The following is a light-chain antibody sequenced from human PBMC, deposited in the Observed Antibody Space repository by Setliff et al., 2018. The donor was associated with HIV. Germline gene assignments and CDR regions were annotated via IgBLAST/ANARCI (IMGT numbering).Light chain of an antibody. CDR1: SGDVGGYNY. J-gene: IGLJ1*01. CDR3: SSYAGSNIYV. V-gene: IGLV2-8*01. Sequence: QSALTQPPSASGSPGQSVTISCTGISGDVGGYNYVSWYQQHPGNAPKLMIYEVNQRPSGVPDRFSGSKSGDTASLTVSGLQAEDEADYFCSSYAGSNIYVFGTGTKVTVL. CDR2: EVN.